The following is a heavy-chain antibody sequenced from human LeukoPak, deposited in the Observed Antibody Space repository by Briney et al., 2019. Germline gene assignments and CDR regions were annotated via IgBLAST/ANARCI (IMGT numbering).Heavy chain of an antibody. CDR1: GYTFTSYG. V-gene: IGHV1-18*01. Sequence: ASVKVSCKASGYTFTSYGISWLRQAPGQGLEWMGWISAYNGNTNYAQKLQGRVTMTTDTSTSTAYMELRSLRSDDTAVYYCARDDSRSWYLNPDYWGQGTLVTVSS. CDR2: ISAYNGNT. J-gene: IGHJ4*02. D-gene: IGHD6-13*01. CDR3: ARDDSRSWYLNPDY.